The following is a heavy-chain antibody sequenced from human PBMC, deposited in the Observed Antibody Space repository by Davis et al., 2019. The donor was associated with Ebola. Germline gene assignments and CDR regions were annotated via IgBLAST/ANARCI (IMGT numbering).Heavy chain of an antibody. J-gene: IGHJ4*02. Sequence: SETLSLTCTVSGYSISSGYYWGWIRQPPGKGLEWIGSIYLTGKTYYNPSLKSRVTISVDTSKNQFSLKLSSVTAADTAVYYCARGMGATVTNFDYWGQGTLVTVSS. V-gene: IGHV4-38-2*02. CDR1: GYSISSGYY. CDR2: IYLTGKT. CDR3: ARGMGATVTNFDY. D-gene: IGHD4-17*01.